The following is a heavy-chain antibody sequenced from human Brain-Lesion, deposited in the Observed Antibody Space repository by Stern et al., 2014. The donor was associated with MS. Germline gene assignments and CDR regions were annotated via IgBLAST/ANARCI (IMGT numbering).Heavy chain of an antibody. J-gene: IGHJ6*02. Sequence: VQLQESGPGLVKPSQTLSLSCTVSGGSISSGGYYWSWIRQPAGKGLEWIGRIFNSGRTSYNPSLKSRGTISIDPSKNQFSLRLNSMTAADTAVYYCARGRVVPGFQYYATDVWGQGTTVIVSS. V-gene: IGHV4-61*02. CDR1: GGSISSGGYY. D-gene: IGHD2-2*01. CDR2: IFNSGRT. CDR3: ARGRVVPGFQYYATDV.